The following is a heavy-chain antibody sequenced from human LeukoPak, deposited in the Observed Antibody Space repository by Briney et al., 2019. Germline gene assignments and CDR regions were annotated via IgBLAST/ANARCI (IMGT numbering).Heavy chain of an antibody. V-gene: IGHV1-24*01. CDR2: FDPEDGET. CDR1: GYTLSELS. Sequence: ASVKVSCKVYGYTLSELSMHWVRQAPGKGLEWMGGFDPEDGETIYAQKFQGRVTVTEDTSTDTAYMELSSLRSEDTAIYYCATESRPYSSVVDYWGQGTLVTVSS. J-gene: IGHJ4*02. CDR3: ATESRPYSSVVDY. D-gene: IGHD6-19*01.